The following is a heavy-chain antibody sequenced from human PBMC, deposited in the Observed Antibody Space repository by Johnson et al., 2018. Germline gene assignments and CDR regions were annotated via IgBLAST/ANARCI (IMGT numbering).Heavy chain of an antibody. D-gene: IGHD2-15*01. CDR3: AGYCSGGSCYADYYYYYGMDV. J-gene: IGHJ6*02. V-gene: IGHV3-74*01. CDR1: GFTFSSYW. Sequence: EVQLVESGGGLVQPGGSLRLSCAASGFTFSSYWMHWVRQAPGKGLVWVSRINSDGSSTSYADSVKGRFTISRDNAKNTLYLQMNSLRAEDTAVYYCAGYCSGGSCYADYYYYYGMDVWGQGTTVTVSS. CDR2: INSDGSST.